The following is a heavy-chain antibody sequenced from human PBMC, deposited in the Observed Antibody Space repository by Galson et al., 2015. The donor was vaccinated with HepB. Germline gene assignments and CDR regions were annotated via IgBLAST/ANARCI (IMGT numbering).Heavy chain of an antibody. CDR1: GFTFSSHA. D-gene: IGHD2-2*01. CDR3: ARGRNCATTTCHFPDYYGMDV. CDR2: ISDGGVGT. Sequence: SLRLSCAASGFTFSSHAMSWVRQAPGKGLEWVSAISDGGVGTYYADSVKGRFTISRDNSKNTLYLQMNSLRAEDTAVYYCARGRNCATTTCHFPDYYGMDVWGQGTTVTVSS. J-gene: IGHJ6*02. V-gene: IGHV3-23*01.